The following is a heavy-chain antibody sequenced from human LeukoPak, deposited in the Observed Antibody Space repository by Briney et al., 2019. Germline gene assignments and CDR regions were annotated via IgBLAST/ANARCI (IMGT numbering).Heavy chain of an antibody. V-gene: IGHV2-70*11. CDR3: ARTKASYLEFDY. CDR1: GFSLRTRGMC. D-gene: IGHD1-1*01. CDR2: INWDDDK. J-gene: IGHJ4*02. Sequence: SGPALVQPTPTLTLTCTFSGFSLRTRGMCVTWIRQPPGKALEWLARINWDDDKYYSTSLKTRLTISKDTSKNQVVLTMTKMDPVDTATYYCARTKASYLEFDYWGQGTLVTVSS.